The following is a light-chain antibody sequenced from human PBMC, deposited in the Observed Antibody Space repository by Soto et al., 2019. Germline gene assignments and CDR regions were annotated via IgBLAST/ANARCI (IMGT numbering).Light chain of an antibody. Sequence: EIVLTQSPGTLSLSPGERDTLSCRASQSGRSTYLAWYQQKPGQAPRLLIYGSSTRATGIPDRFSGSGSGTDFTLTVSRLEPEDFAVYYCQQYNNWPLYTFGQGTKLEIK. J-gene: IGKJ2*01. CDR3: QQYNNWPLYT. CDR2: GSS. V-gene: IGKV3-20*01. CDR1: QSGRSTY.